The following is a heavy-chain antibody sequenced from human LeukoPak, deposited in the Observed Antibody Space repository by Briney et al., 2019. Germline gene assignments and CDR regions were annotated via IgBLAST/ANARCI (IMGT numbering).Heavy chain of an antibody. J-gene: IGHJ4*02. CDR2: INPSGGST. V-gene: IGHV1-46*01. CDR1: GYTFTSYY. Sequence: ASVKVSCKASGYTFTSYYMHWVRQAPGQGLEWMGIINPSGGSTGYAQKFQGRVTMTRDTSTSTVYMELSSLRSEDTAVYYCARDVGGSSWSYYFDYWGQGTLVTVSS. CDR3: ARDVGGSSWSYYFDY. D-gene: IGHD6-13*01.